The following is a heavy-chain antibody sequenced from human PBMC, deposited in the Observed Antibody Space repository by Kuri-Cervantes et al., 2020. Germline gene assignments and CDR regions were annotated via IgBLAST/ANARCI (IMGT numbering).Heavy chain of an antibody. Sequence: SCAISGDSVSSNSAAWNWIRQSPWRGLDWLGRTYYRSKWYNDYAVSVKSRITINPDTSKNQFSLQLNSVTPEDTAVYYCAKDRESSGWYPSYYFNYWGQGTLVTVSS. D-gene: IGHD6-19*01. V-gene: IGHV6-1*01. CDR2: TYYRSKWYN. CDR3: AKDRESSGWYPSYYFNY. J-gene: IGHJ4*02. CDR1: GDSVSSNSAA.